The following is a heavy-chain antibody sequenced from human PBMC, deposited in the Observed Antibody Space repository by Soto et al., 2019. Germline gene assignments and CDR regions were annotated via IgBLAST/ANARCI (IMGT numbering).Heavy chain of an antibody. CDR1: GFTFSSYS. D-gene: IGHD3-3*01. V-gene: IGHV3-21*01. J-gene: IGHJ6*02. Sequence: EVQLVESGGGLVKPGGSLRLSCAASGFTFSSYSMNWVRQAPGKGLEWVSSISSSSSYIYYADSVKGRFTISRDNAKNSLYLQMNSLRAEDTAVYYCARDQTYYDFWSGLNRDYYYYGMDVWGQGTTVTVSS. CDR2: ISSSSSYI. CDR3: ARDQTYYDFWSGLNRDYYYYGMDV.